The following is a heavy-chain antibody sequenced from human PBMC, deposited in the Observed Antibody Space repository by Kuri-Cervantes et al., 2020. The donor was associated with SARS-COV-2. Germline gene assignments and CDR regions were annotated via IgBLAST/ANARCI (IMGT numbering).Heavy chain of an antibody. Sequence: GESPKISCAASGFTFSSYGMHWVRQAPGKGLEWVSYISSSSSTIYYADSVKGRFTISRDNAKNSLYLQMNSLRAEDTAVYYCARAGVTIFGVVSAFDYWGQGTLVTVSS. CDR1: GFTFSSYG. D-gene: IGHD3-3*01. V-gene: IGHV3-48*04. J-gene: IGHJ4*02. CDR2: ISSSSSTI. CDR3: ARAGVTIFGVVSAFDY.